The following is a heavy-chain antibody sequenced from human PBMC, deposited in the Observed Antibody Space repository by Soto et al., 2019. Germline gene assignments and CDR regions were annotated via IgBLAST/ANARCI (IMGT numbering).Heavy chain of an antibody. D-gene: IGHD6-13*01. CDR3: ARADSSSWTYAFDI. Sequence: SETLSLTCTVSGGSIISGGYYWIWIRQHPGKGLEWIGYIYYSGSTYYNPSLKSRVTISVDTSKNQFSLKLSSVTAADTAVYYCARADSSSWTYAFDIWGQGTMVTVSS. CDR2: IYYSGST. CDR1: GGSIISGGYY. V-gene: IGHV4-31*03. J-gene: IGHJ3*02.